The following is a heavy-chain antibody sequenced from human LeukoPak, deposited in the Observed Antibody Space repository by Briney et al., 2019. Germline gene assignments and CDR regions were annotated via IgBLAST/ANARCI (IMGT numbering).Heavy chain of an antibody. CDR3: AKDGYCSSTSCYWKGAFDI. D-gene: IGHD2-2*03. J-gene: IGHJ3*02. Sequence: GGSLRLSCEASGFTFSTYAMHWVRQAPGKGLERVAFHSYDGNYRYADSVKGRFTISRDNSKNTLWLQMNSLRAEDTAVYYCAKDGYCSSTSCYWKGAFDIWGQGTMVTVSS. CDR1: GFTFSTYA. CDR2: HSYDGNYR. V-gene: IGHV3-30-3*01.